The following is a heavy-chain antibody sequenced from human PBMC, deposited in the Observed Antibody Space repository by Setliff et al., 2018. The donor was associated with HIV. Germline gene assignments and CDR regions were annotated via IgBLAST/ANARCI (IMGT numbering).Heavy chain of an antibody. CDR2: IYHSGST. V-gene: IGHV4-34*01. CDR1: GGSFSGYY. D-gene: IGHD5-12*01. J-gene: IGHJ4*02. Sequence: PSETLSLTCAVYGGSFSGYYWSWIRQPPGKGLEWIGNIYHSGSTYYNPSLKSRVTISVDTSKNQFSLKLNSVTAADTAVYYCVKDGDGYKSQHFDYWGQGTLVTVSS. CDR3: VKDGDGYKSQHFDY.